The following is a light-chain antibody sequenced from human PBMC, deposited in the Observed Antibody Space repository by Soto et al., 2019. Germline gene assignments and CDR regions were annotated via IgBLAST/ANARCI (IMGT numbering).Light chain of an antibody. V-gene: IGKV3-20*01. CDR2: GAS. Sequence: EIVLTQSPGTLSLSPGERATISCRASQSVSSIYLAWYQQKPGQAPRLLIYGASSRATGIPDRLSGSGSETDFTLSISRLAPEEFAIYYSQQYSSSPPSPLTFGGGTRVEIK. CDR1: QSVSSIY. J-gene: IGKJ4*01. CDR3: QQYSSSPPSPLT.